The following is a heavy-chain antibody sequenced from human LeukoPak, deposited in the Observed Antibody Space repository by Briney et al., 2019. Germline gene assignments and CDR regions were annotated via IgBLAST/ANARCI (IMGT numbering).Heavy chain of an antibody. CDR1: GYTFTGYY. V-gene: IGHV1-2*02. J-gene: IGHJ6*02. D-gene: IGHD6-13*01. Sequence: GASVKVSCKASGYTFTGYYMHWVRQAPGQGREGMGWINPNSGGTNYEQKFQGRVTMTRDKSISKAYMELSRMRSDDTAVYYCARGKSSSWHGDYYYGMEVWGQGTTVSVSS. CDR2: INPNSGGT. CDR3: ARGKSSSWHGDYYYGMEV.